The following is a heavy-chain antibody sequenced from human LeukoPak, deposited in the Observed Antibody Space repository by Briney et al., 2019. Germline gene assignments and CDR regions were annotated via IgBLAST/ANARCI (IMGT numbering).Heavy chain of an antibody. J-gene: IGHJ4*02. V-gene: IGHV4-38-2*02. CDR1: GYSISSGYY. D-gene: IGHD6-13*01. Sequence: SETLSLTCTVSGYSISSGYYWGWIRQPPGKGLEWIGSIYHSGSTYYNPSLKSRVTISVDTSKNQFSLKLSSVTAADTAVYYCARAWPGIAAAGDWGQGTLVTVSS. CDR3: ARAWPGIAAAGD. CDR2: IYHSGST.